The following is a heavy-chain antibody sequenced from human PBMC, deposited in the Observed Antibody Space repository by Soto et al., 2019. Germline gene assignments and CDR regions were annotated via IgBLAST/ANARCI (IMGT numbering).Heavy chain of an antibody. CDR3: ARHLAVFGSFSWFDP. CDR2: IYYSGTI. Sequence: QVQLQESGPGLVKPSETLSLTCTVSGVSVRSGDCYWSWIRQPPGKGLEWIGNIYYSGTIDYRPSLKSRVTISIDASKNQFSLKLSSVTAADTAVYYCARHLAVFGSFSWFDPWGQGTLVTVSS. D-gene: IGHD6-19*01. J-gene: IGHJ5*02. CDR1: GVSVRSGDCY. V-gene: IGHV4-61*08.